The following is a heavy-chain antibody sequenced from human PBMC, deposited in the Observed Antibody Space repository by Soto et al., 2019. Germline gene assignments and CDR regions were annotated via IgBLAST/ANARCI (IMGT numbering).Heavy chain of an antibody. D-gene: IGHD3-9*01. CDR3: ARVDYDILTGYFYGMDV. CDR1: GGSISSGGYY. CDR2: IYYSGST. Sequence: PSETLSLTCTVSGGSISSGGYYWSWIRQHPGKGLEWIGYIYYSGSTYYNPSLKSRVTISVGTSKNQFSLKLSSVTAADTAVYYCARVDYDILTGYFYGMDVWGQGTTVTVSS. J-gene: IGHJ6*02. V-gene: IGHV4-31*03.